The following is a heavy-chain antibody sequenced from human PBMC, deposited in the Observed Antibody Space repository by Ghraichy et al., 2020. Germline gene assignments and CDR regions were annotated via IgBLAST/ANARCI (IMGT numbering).Heavy chain of an antibody. D-gene: IGHD3-3*01. CDR1: GFTFSSYS. CDR2: ISSSSSYI. V-gene: IGHV3-21*01. J-gene: IGHJ3*02. CDR3: ARDIASLEWSHAFDI. Sequence: GESLNISCAASGFTFSSYSMNWVRQAPGKGLEWVSSISSSSSYIYYADSVKGRFTISRDNAKNSLYLQMNSLRAEDTAVYYCARDIASLEWSHAFDIWGQGTMVTVSS.